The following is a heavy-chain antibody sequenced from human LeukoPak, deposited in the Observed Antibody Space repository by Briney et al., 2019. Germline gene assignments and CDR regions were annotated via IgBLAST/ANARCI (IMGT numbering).Heavy chain of an antibody. CDR2: IYYSRST. D-gene: IGHD1-26*01. J-gene: IGHJ6*03. V-gene: IGHV4-39*07. Sequence: SETLSLTCTVSGGSISSSSYYWGWIRQPPGKGLEWIGSIYYSRSTYYNPSLKSRVTISVDTSKNQFSLKLSSVTAADTAVYYCARLSVIVGAALEYYYYYMDVWGQGTTVTVSS. CDR1: GGSISSSSYY. CDR3: ARLSVIVGAALEYYYYYMDV.